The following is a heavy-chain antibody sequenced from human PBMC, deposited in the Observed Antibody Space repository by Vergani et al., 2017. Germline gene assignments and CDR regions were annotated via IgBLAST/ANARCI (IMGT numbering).Heavy chain of an antibody. CDR2: IYWDDDK. Sequence: QITLKESGPTLVKPTQTLTLTCTFSGFSLSTSGVGVGWIRQPPGKALEWLALIYWDDDKRYSPSLKSRLTITKDTSKNQVVLTMTNMDPVDTATYYCAHSGSSGLYEFPERHYYYYGMDVWGQGTTVTVSS. D-gene: IGHD6-19*01. CDR1: GFSLSTSGVG. CDR3: AHSGSSGLYEFPERHYYYYGMDV. V-gene: IGHV2-5*02. J-gene: IGHJ6*02.